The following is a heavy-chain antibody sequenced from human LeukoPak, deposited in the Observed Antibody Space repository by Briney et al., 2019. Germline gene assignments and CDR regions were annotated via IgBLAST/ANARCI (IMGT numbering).Heavy chain of an antibody. V-gene: IGHV1-8*01. CDR3: ARSVYGSSWDNYSGMDG. D-gene: IGHD6-13*01. CDR1: GYTFTSCN. Sequence: ASGKVSCKASGYTFTSCNINWGRHAPGQGLEWMGWMNPNSGNTGYAQKFQGRGTMTRNTSISTAYMELSSLRSEDTAVYYCARSVYGSSWDNYSGMDGWGQGTTVTVSS. J-gene: IGHJ6*02. CDR2: MNPNSGNT.